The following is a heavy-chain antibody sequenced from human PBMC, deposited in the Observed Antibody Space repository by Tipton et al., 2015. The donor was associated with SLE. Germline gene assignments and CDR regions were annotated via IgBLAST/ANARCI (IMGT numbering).Heavy chain of an antibody. Sequence: TLSLTCTVSGGSISFDYWSWIRQSAGRGLEWIGRIYSSGDRDYNPSLRSRVTMSIDASQNRVSLRLKTVSAAATAVYYCAREPTSGGRGRDLFYFHYGMDVWGQGTTVTVSS. J-gene: IGHJ6*02. CDR3: AREPTSGGRGRDLFYFHYGMDV. V-gene: IGHV4-4*07. CDR1: GGSISFDY. CDR2: IYSSGDR. D-gene: IGHD3-16*01.